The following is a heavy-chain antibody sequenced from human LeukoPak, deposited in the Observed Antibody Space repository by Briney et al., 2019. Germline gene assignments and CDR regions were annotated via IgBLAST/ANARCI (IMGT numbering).Heavy chain of an antibody. V-gene: IGHV1-69*04. Sequence: SVKVSCKASGYTFTGYYMHGVRQAPGQGLEWMGRIIPILGIANYAPKFQGRVTITADNSTSTAYMELSSLRSEDTAVYYCARVRVDCSSTSYFDAFDIWGQGTMVTVSS. CDR1: GYTFTGYY. CDR3: ARVRVDCSSTSYFDAFDI. CDR2: IIPILGIA. J-gene: IGHJ3*02. D-gene: IGHD2-2*01.